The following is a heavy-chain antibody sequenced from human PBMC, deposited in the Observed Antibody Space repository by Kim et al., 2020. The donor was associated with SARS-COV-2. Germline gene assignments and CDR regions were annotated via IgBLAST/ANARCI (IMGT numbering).Heavy chain of an antibody. CDR3: ARPEWELRNGMDV. Sequence: AKKFQGRVTITADESTSTAYMELSSLRSEDTAVYYCARPEWELRNGMDVWGQGTTVTVSS. D-gene: IGHD1-26*01. V-gene: IGHV1-69*01. J-gene: IGHJ6*02.